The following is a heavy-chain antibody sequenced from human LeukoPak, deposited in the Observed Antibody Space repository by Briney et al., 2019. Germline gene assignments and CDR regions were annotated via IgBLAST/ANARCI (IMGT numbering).Heavy chain of an antibody. CDR3: AKDRHDYGDSCFDY. V-gene: IGHV3-30*18. J-gene: IGHJ4*02. D-gene: IGHD4-17*01. CDR1: GFTFSSYG. Sequence: SGGSLRLSCAASGFTFSSYGMHWVRQAPGKGLEWVAVISYDGSNKYYADSVKGRFTISRDNSKNTLYLQMNSLRAEDTAVYYCAKDRHDYGDSCFDYWGQGTLVTVSS. CDR2: ISYDGSNK.